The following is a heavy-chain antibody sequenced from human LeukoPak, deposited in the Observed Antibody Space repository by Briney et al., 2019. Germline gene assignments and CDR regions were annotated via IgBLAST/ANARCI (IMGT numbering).Heavy chain of an antibody. CDR1: GDSVSSNSAA. D-gene: IGHD2-2*01. CDR2: RYYRSKWYN. Sequence: SQTLSLTCAISGDSVSSNSAAWNWIRQSPSRGLEWLGRRYYRSKWYNDYAVSVKSRITINPDTSKNQFSLQLNSVTPEDTAVYYCARVGYCSSTSCYKNWFDPWGQGTLVTVSS. J-gene: IGHJ5*02. CDR3: ARVGYCSSTSCYKNWFDP. V-gene: IGHV6-1*01.